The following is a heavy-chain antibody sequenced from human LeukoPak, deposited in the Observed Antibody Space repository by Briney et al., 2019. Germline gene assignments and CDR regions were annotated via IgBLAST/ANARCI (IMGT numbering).Heavy chain of an antibody. CDR3: ARASSGSYYYFTT. J-gene: IGHJ4*02. D-gene: IGHD3-22*01. CDR2: IYTSGST. V-gene: IGHV4-4*07. CDR1: GGSISSYS. Sequence: PSETLSLTCTVSGGSISSYSWNWIRQPAGKGLEWIGRIYTSGSTNYNPSLKSRVTMSVDTSKNQSSLKLSSVTAADTAIYYCARASSGSYYYFTTGAREPWSPSPQ.